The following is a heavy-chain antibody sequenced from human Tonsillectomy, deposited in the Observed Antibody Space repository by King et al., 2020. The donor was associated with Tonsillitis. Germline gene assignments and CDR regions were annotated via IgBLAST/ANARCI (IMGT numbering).Heavy chain of an antibody. D-gene: IGHD4-17*01. CDR1: GFTFSSYG. Sequence: VQLVESGGGVVQPGRSLRLSCAASGFTFSSYGMHWVRQAPGKGLEWVAVISYDGSNKYYADSVKGRFTISRDNSKNTLHLQMNSLRAEDTAVYYCSKPVGDDYGDYGSDYWGQGTLVTVSS. CDR3: SKPVGDDYGDYGSDY. CDR2: ISYDGSNK. V-gene: IGHV3-33*05. J-gene: IGHJ4*02.